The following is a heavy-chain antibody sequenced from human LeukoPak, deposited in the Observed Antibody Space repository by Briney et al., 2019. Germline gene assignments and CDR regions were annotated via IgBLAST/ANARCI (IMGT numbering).Heavy chain of an antibody. D-gene: IGHD6-13*01. J-gene: IGHJ4*02. V-gene: IGHV3-23*01. CDR1: GVTFSSYA. Sequence: GGSLRLSCAASGVTFSSYAMSWVRQAPGKGLEWVSVISGSGGSTYYADSVKGRFTISRDNSKNTLYLQMNSLRAEDTAVYYCARVHSSSWYMYYFDYWGQGTLVTVSS. CDR2: ISGSGGST. CDR3: ARVHSSSWYMYYFDY.